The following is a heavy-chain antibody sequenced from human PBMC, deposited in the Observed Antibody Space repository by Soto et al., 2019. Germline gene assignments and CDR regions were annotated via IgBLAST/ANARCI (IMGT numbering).Heavy chain of an antibody. J-gene: IGHJ3*02. D-gene: IGHD3-22*01. V-gene: IGHV3-15*01. Sequence: GGSLRLSCAASGFTFSNAWMSWVRQAPGKGLEWVGRIKSKTDGGTTDYAAPVKGRFTISRDDPKNTLYLQMNSLKTEDTALYYWTKRAPYYDRSGDDAFDIWGQGTMVTVSS. CDR3: TKRAPYYDRSGDDAFDI. CDR1: GFTFSNAW. CDR2: IKSKTDGGTT.